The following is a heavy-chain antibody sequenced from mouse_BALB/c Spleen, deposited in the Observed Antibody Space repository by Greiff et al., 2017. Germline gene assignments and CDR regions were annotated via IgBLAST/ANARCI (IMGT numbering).Heavy chain of an antibody. J-gene: IGHJ3*01. D-gene: IGHD2-3*01. Sequence: QVQLQLSGAELVRPGASVKLSCKALGYTFTDYEMHWVKQTPVHGLEWIGAIHPGSGGTAYNQKFKGKATLTADKSSSTAYMELSSLTSEDSAVYYCTTLIYDGYSAWFAYWGQGTLVTVSA. CDR3: TTLIYDGYSAWFAY. CDR2: IHPGSGGT. CDR1: GYTFTDYE. V-gene: IGHV1-15*01.